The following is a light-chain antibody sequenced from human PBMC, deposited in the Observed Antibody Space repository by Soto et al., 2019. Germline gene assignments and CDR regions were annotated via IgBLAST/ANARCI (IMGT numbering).Light chain of an antibody. CDR2: GNS. J-gene: IGLJ1*01. CDR3: QSYDSSLSAYV. CDR1: SSNFGAGYD. Sequence: QSVLTQPPSVSGAPGQRVTISCTGSSSNFGAGYDVHWYQQLPGAAPKLLIYGNSNRPSGVPDRFSGSKSGTSASLAITGLQAEDEADYCCQSYDSSLSAYVFGTGTKVTV. V-gene: IGLV1-40*01.